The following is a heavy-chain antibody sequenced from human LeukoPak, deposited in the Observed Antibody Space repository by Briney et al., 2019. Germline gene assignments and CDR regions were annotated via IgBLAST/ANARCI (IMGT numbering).Heavy chain of an antibody. CDR2: IYSGGST. J-gene: IGHJ4*02. CDR3: ASWRRLSAFDY. Sequence: GGSLRLSCAASGFTVSSNYMSWVRQAPGKGLEWVSVIYSGGSTYYADSVKGRFTISRDNSKNTLYLQMNSLRAEDTAVYYCASWRRLSAFDYWGQGTLVTVSS. CDR1: GFTVSSNY. D-gene: IGHD3-16*02. V-gene: IGHV3-53*01.